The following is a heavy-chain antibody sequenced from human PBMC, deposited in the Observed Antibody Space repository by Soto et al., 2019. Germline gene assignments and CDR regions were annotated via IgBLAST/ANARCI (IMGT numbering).Heavy chain of an antibody. D-gene: IGHD3-10*01. CDR2: ISGSGSGT. V-gene: IGHV3-23*01. Sequence: GGSLRLSCAASGFTFSSYVMSWVRQAPGKGLEWVSAISGSGSGTYYADSVKGRFTSSRDNSKNTLYVQMNRLRADDTDLYYCAKVPLRLYYFDYWSPGTVVTDSP. J-gene: IGHJ4*02. CDR3: AKVPLRLYYFDY. CDR1: GFTFSSYV.